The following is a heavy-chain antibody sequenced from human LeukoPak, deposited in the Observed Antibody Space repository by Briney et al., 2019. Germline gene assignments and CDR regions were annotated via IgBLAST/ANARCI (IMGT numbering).Heavy chain of an antibody. V-gene: IGHV3-23*01. CDR3: AKDWGAYYDSSGFYSGDFDY. CDR1: GFTFSSYA. CDR2: ISGSGGST. D-gene: IGHD3-22*01. J-gene: IGHJ4*02. Sequence: PGGSLRLSCAASGFTFSSYAMSWVRQAPGKGLEWVSAISGSGGSTYYADSVKGRFTISRDNSKNTLYLQMNSLRTEDTALYYCAKDWGAYYDSSGFYSGDFDYWGQGTLVTVSS.